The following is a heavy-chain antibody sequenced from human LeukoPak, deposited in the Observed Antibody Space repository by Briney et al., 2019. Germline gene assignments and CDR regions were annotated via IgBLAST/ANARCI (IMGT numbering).Heavy chain of an antibody. CDR1: GFTFSSYA. D-gene: IGHD3-22*01. CDR3: AIMHGYYDGSGFWVQ. CDR2: ISPSGDRT. J-gene: IGHJ4*02. V-gene: IGHV3-23*01. Sequence: GRSLRLSCAASGFTFSSYAMSWVRQAPGKGLEWVSFISPSGDRTSNADSVEGRFTISRDNTRNTLYLQMNSLRDEDTGVYYCAIMHGYYDGSGFWVQWGQGTLVTVSS.